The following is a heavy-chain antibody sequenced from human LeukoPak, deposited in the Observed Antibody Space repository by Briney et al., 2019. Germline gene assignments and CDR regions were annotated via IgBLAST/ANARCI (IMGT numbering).Heavy chain of an antibody. CDR1: GFTFSSYA. CDR3: TKCMTASGTCFFAS. V-gene: IGHV3-23*01. Sequence: AGGSLRLSCAASGFTFSSYAMSWVRQAPGKGLEWVSAISGSGGSTYYADSVKGRFTISRDNSKNTLYLQMNSLRAEDTAVYYCTKCMTASGTCFFASWGQGTLVTVSS. D-gene: IGHD2-21*02. J-gene: IGHJ4*02. CDR2: ISGSGGST.